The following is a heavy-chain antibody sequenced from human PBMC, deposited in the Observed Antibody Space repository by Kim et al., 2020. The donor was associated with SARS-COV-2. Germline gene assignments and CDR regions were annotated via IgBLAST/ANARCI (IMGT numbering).Heavy chain of an antibody. D-gene: IGHD6-13*01. V-gene: IGHV1-2*02. CDR1: GYTFTGYY. CDR3: ARDRAAPALYYGMDV. CDR2: INPNSGGT. J-gene: IGHJ6*02. Sequence: ASVKVSCKASGYTFTGYYMHWVRQAPGQGLEWMGWINPNSGGTNYAQKFQGRVTMTRDTSISTAYMELSRLRSDDTAVYYCARDRAAPALYYGMDVWGQGTTVTVSS.